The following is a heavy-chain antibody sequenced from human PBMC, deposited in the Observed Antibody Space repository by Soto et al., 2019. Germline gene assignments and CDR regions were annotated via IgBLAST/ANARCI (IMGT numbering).Heavy chain of an antibody. CDR1: GFSVSSNY. Sequence: EVQLVESGGGLIQPGGSLRLSCAASGFSVSSNYMSWVRQAPGKGLEWVSVIYSGGNTHYADYVKGRFNISRDKSKSKLYLQMTSLSAEETAVYYWARDSPWIPYYPLGMDGWGQGTTVTVSS. CDR2: IYSGGNT. V-gene: IGHV3-53*01. D-gene: IGHD5-18*01. J-gene: IGHJ6*02. CDR3: ARDSPWIPYYPLGMDG.